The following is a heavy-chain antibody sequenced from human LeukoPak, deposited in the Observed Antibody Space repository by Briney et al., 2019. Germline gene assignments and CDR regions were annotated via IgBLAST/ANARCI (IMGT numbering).Heavy chain of an antibody. Sequence: GGSLRLCCAASTFTFSSYAMSWVRQAPGKGLEWVSGISSGGLTTYYADSVKGRFTISRDNFKNTLYLQMNSLRPEDTAVYYCAKEPPNGYCTTTSCYFDYWGQGTQVTVSS. D-gene: IGHD2-2*03. V-gene: IGHV3-23*01. CDR1: TFTFSSYA. CDR2: ISSGGLTT. J-gene: IGHJ4*02. CDR3: AKEPPNGYCTTTSCYFDY.